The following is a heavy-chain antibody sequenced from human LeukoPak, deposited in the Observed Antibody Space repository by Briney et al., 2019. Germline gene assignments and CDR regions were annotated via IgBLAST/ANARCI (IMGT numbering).Heavy chain of an antibody. V-gene: IGHV4-59*01. CDR3: ARTTPSGSLDY. CDR2: IYYSGRT. D-gene: IGHD6-19*01. J-gene: IGHJ4*02. Sequence: PSETLSLTCTVSGGSISSYYWSWVRQPPGKGLEWITYIYYSGRTNYNPSLKSRVTISVDTSKNQFSLMLTSMTAADTAVYYCARTTPSGSLDYWGQGTLVTVSS. CDR1: GGSISSYY.